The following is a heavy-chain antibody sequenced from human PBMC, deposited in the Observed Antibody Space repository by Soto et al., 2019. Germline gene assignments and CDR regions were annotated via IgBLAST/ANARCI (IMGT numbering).Heavy chain of an antibody. J-gene: IGHJ4*02. CDR3: TTGPPVRGHCSGGSCY. D-gene: IGHD2-15*01. CDR1: GISFNDAW. CDR2: IRSRSVGATT. Sequence: EVQLVESGGGLVKRGGSLRLSCAASGISFNDAWSSWVRQAPGQGLEWIGRIRSRSVGATTEYAAPVKGRFTLSRDDSQNTVSLQMNILKTEDTGVYYCTTGPPVRGHCSGGSCYWGQGTLVTVSS. V-gene: IGHV3-15*01.